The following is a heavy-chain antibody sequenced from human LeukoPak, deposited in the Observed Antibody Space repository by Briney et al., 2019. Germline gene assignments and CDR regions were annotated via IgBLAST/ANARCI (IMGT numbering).Heavy chain of an antibody. D-gene: IGHD4-17*01. CDR1: GFTFSSYA. CDR2: ISDSGGST. J-gene: IGHJ4*02. Sequence: GGSLRLSCVASGFTFSSYAMSWVRQAPGKGLEWVAAISDSGGSTYYVDSVKGRFTISRDNSKNTLYLQMNSLRLEDTAVYYCANDYDYFDYWGQGTLVTVSS. CDR3: ANDYDYFDY. V-gene: IGHV3-23*01.